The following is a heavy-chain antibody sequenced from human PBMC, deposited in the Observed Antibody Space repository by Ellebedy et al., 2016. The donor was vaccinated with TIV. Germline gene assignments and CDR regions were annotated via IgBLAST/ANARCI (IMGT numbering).Heavy chain of an antibody. CDR2: IWYDGRNK. Sequence: GESLKISCVASGYTFSNYGLHWVRQAPGKGLEWVAFIWYDGRNKYYEDSVKGRFTISRDNSNNTPYLQMNSLRAEDTAVYYCATLALAGELDYWGQGTLVTVSS. J-gene: IGHJ4*02. V-gene: IGHV3-30*02. D-gene: IGHD6-19*01. CDR1: GYTFSNYG. CDR3: ATLALAGELDY.